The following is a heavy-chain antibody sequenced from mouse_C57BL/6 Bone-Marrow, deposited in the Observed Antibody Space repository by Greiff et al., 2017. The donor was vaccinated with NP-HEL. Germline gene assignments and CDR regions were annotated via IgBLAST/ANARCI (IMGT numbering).Heavy chain of an antibody. D-gene: IGHD2-10*02. CDR3: ASLVWLLGAMDY. CDR1: GFSLTSYG. V-gene: IGHV2-2*01. CDR2: IWSGGST. Sequence: VQLQQSGPGLVQPSQSLSITCTVSGFSLTSYGVHWVRQSPGKGLEWLGVIWSGGSTDYTAAFISRLSISKDNSKSQVFFKMNNLQADDTAIYYCASLVWLLGAMDYWGQGTSVTVSS. J-gene: IGHJ4*01.